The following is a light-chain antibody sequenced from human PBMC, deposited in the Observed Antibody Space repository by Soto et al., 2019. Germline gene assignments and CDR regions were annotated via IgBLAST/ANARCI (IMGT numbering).Light chain of an antibody. CDR3: AAWDDSLSGVV. V-gene: IGLV1-47*01. CDR1: SSNIGSNY. Sequence: QSALTQPPSASGTPGQRVTISCSGSSSNIGSNYVYWYQQLPGTAPKLLIYRNDQRPSGVPDRFSGSKSGTSGSLAISGLRSEDEADYYCAAWDDSLSGVVFGGGTQLTVL. CDR2: RND. J-gene: IGLJ2*01.